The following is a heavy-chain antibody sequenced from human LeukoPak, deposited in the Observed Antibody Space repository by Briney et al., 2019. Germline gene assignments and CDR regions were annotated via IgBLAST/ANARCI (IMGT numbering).Heavy chain of an antibody. CDR2: INHSGST. Sequence: SETLSLTCAVYGGSFSGYYWSWIRQPPGKGLEWIGEINHSGSTNYNPSLKSRVTISVDTSKNQFSLRLSSVTAADTAVYYCARSEYSYGADAFDIWGQGTMVTVSS. J-gene: IGHJ3*02. CDR3: ARSEYSYGADAFDI. D-gene: IGHD5-18*01. CDR1: GGSFSGYY. V-gene: IGHV4-34*01.